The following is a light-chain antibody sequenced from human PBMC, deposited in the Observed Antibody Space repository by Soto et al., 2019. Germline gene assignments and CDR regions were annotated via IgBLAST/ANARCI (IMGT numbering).Light chain of an antibody. CDR3: NSYTSKSTGV. V-gene: IGLV2-14*01. CDR2: EVS. Sequence: QSVLTQPASVSGSPGQSITISCTGTSSDVGGYNYVSWYQQHPGKAPKLIIYEVSNRPSGVSNRFSGSKSGNTASLTISGLKAEDAADYYCNSYTSKSTGVFGTGTKVTVL. CDR1: SSDVGGYNY. J-gene: IGLJ1*01.